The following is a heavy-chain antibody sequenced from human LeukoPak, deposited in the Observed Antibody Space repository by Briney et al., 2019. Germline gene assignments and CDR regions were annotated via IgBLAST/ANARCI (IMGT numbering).Heavy chain of an antibody. CDR3: ASYDSSGYYKLGPFDY. V-gene: IGHV1-69*05. CDR2: IIPIFGTA. CDR1: GGTFSSYA. D-gene: IGHD3-22*01. J-gene: IGHJ4*02. Sequence: ASVKVSCKASGGTFSSYAISWVRQAPGQGLEWMGRIIPIFGTANYAQEFQGRVTITTDESTSTAYMELSSLRSEDTAVYYCASYDSSGYYKLGPFDYWGQGTLVTVSS.